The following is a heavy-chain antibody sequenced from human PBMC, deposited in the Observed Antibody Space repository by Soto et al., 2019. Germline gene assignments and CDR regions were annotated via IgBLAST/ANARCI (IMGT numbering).Heavy chain of an antibody. CDR3: ARRWGRTFDY. D-gene: IGHD7-27*01. CDR1: GGSISSYY. V-gene: IGHV4-59*08. Sequence: QVQLQGSGPGLVKPSETLSLTCTVSGGSISSYYWSWIRQPPGKGLEWIGYIYYSGSTNYNPSLKSRVTISVDTSKNQFSLKLSSVTAADTAVYYCARRWGRTFDYWGQGTLVTVSS. J-gene: IGHJ4*02. CDR2: IYYSGST.